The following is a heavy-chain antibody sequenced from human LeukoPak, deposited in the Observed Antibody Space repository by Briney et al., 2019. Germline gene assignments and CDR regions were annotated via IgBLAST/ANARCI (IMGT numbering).Heavy chain of an antibody. CDR2: MNPNSGNT. Sequence: ASVKVSCKASGYTFTSYDINWVRQATGQGLEWMGWMNPNSGNTGYAQKFQGRVTITRNTSISTAYMELSSLRSEDTAVYYCARAGRVVVPAAIEGGNDAFDIWGQGTMVTVSS. V-gene: IGHV1-8*03. J-gene: IGHJ3*02. CDR1: GYTFTSYD. CDR3: ARAGRVVVPAAIEGGNDAFDI. D-gene: IGHD2-2*01.